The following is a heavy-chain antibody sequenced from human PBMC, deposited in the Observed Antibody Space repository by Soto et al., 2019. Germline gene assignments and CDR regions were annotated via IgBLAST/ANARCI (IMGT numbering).Heavy chain of an antibody. CDR1: GFTFSSYD. J-gene: IGHJ6*02. CDR2: ISRSVSTI. D-gene: IGHD2-15*01. V-gene: IGHV3-48*03. Sequence: EVQLVESGGGLVQPGGSLGLSCAASGFTFSSYDMNWVRQAPGKGLEWVSYISRSVSTIYYADSVKGRFTISRDNAKNSLYLQMNRLRAADTAVYYCARGSQKGYYYGMDVWGQETTVTVSS. CDR3: ARGSQKGYYYGMDV.